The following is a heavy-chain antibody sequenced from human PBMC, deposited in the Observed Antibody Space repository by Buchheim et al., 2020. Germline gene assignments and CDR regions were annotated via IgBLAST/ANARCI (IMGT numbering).Heavy chain of an antibody. CDR2: VGRGGTP. J-gene: IGHJ4*02. Sequence: EVQLLESGGDLVQPGGSLRLSCAASAFTLSSSAMRWVRQAPGKGLEWISTVGRGGTPYYADSVKGRVTISRDNSKNTLYLQMNSLRAEDTAIYYCARGSGYYFDFWGPGTL. CDR1: AFTLSSSA. CDR3: ARGSGYYFDF. V-gene: IGHV3-23*01.